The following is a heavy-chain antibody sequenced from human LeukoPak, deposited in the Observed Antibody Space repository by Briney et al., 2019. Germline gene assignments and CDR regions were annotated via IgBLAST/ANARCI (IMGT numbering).Heavy chain of an antibody. CDR1: GFTFSLHA. CDR2: ISHAGGNQ. D-gene: IGHD3-16*01. J-gene: IGHJ6*03. CDR3: ARDGLGGRAYSYYHYMDV. V-gene: IGHV3-30*01. Sequence: QTGGSLRLSCVASGFTFSLHALHWVCQAPGRGLEWVAVISHAGGNQHFADSVEGRFTISRDRSTNTVYLQMNGLRREDTGVYYCARDGLGGRAYSYYHYMDVWGKGTTVIVSS.